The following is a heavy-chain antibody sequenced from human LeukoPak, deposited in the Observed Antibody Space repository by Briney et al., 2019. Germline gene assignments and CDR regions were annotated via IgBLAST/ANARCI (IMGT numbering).Heavy chain of an antibody. V-gene: IGHV3-30*02. D-gene: IGHD4-23*01. CDR1: GFSFSTYG. J-gene: IGHJ4*02. CDR2: IRYDGSNK. Sequence: GGSLRLSCAASGFSFSTYGMHWVRQAPGKGLEWVAFIRYDGSNKYYADSVKGRFTISRDNSKNTLYLQMNSLRAEDTAVYYCAKENGGDSTSFDYWGQGTLVTVSS. CDR3: AKENGGDSTSFDY.